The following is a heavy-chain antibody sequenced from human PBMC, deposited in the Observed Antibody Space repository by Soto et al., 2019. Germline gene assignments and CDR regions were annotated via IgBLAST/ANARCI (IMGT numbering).Heavy chain of an antibody. CDR3: ARDHKGGYYYYGMDV. J-gene: IGHJ6*02. V-gene: IGHV3-48*03. Sequence: GGSLRLSCLASGFTFSSYEMNWVRQAPGKGLEWVSYISSSGSTIYYADSVKGRFTISRDNAKNSLYLQMNSLRAEDTAVYYCARDHKGGYYYYGMDVWGQGTTVTVSS. CDR2: ISSSGSTI. CDR1: GFTFSSYE.